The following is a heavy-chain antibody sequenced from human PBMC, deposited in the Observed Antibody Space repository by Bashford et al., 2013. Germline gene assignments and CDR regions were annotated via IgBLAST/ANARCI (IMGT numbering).Heavy chain of an antibody. V-gene: IGHV4-39*01. D-gene: IGHD6-19*01. CDR3: ARLLRHPDSSGWYRAACYFDY. CDR2: IFNSGST. Sequence: WIRQPPGKGLEWIGTIFNSGSTYYRPSLKSRLTISVDTSKNQFSLNLTSVAAADGAVYYCARLLRHPDSSGWYRAACYFDYWGQGTLVTVSS. J-gene: IGHJ4*02.